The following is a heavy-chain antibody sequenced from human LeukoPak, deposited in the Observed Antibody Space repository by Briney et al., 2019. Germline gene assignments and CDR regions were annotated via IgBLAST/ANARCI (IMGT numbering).Heavy chain of an antibody. CDR2: INHSGST. V-gene: IGHV4-34*01. J-gene: IGHJ6*02. CDR1: GGSFSGYY. CDR3: ASVGATRYYYYYGMDV. Sequence: PSETLSLTCAVYGGSFSGYYWSWIRQPPGKGLEWIGEINHSGSTNYNPSLKSRVTISVDTSKNQFSLKLSSVTAADTAVYYCASVGATRYYYYYGMDVWGQGTTVTVSS. D-gene: IGHD1-26*01.